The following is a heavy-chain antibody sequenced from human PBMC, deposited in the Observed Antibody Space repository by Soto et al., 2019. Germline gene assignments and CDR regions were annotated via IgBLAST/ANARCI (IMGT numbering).Heavy chain of an antibody. CDR1: GDTFTTYY. D-gene: IGHD2-15*01. V-gene: IGHV1-46*01. CDR3: ARAGYCSGGTCFHGNCDY. Sequence: QVQLLQSGAEVKRPGASVKVSCKASGDTFTTYYMHWVLQAPGQGLEWLGIINPNGGSTTYAQKFQGRVTLNRDTATSTGYLELSSLRSEDTAVYYCARAGYCSGGTCFHGNCDYWGQGTLVTVSA. CDR2: INPNGGST. J-gene: IGHJ4*02.